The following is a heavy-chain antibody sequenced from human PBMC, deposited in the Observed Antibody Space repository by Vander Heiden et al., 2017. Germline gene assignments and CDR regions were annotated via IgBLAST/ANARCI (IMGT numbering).Heavy chain of an antibody. D-gene: IGHD2-2*01. CDR2: ISYDGSNK. V-gene: IGHV3-30*18. CDR3: AKNLGYCSSTSCWGFDP. CDR1: GFTFSSYG. J-gene: IGHJ5*02. Sequence: QVQLVESGGGVVQPGRSLRLSCAASGFTFSSYGMHWVRQAPGKGLEWVAVISYDGSNKYYADSVKGRFTISRDNSKNTLYLQMNSLRAEDTAVYYCAKNLGYCSSTSCWGFDPWGQGTLVTVSS.